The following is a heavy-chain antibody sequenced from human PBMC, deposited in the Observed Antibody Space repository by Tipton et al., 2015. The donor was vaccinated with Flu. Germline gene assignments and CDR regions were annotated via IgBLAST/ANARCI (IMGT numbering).Heavy chain of an antibody. CDR2: ICPGSP. Sequence: TLSLTCSVSGDAIGSLYCWGWVRRPPGKGLEWIGNICPGSPYYNPSLRSRVTMSVARSNDQFSLRLTSVTAADTAVYFCARRTFSNYVSEPKNWFDFWGQGTLVTVSS. J-gene: IGHJ5*01. V-gene: IGHV4-38-2*01. CDR3: ARRTFSNYVSEPKNWFDF. CDR1: GDAIGSLYC. D-gene: IGHD4-11*01.